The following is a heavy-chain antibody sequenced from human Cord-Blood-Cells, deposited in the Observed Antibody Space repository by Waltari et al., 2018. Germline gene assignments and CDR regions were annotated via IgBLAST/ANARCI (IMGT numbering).Heavy chain of an antibody. CDR1: GGPIRSYY. J-gene: IGHJ4*02. V-gene: IGHV4-4*07. CDR3: ARGERWELDY. D-gene: IGHD1-26*01. Sequence: QVQLQESGPGLVKPSETLSLTCTVSGGPIRSYYWSWILQPDGKGLEWIGRIYTSGSTNYNPSLKSRVTMSVDTSKNQFSLKLSSVTAADTAVYYCARGERWELDYWGQGTLVTVSS. CDR2: IYTSGST.